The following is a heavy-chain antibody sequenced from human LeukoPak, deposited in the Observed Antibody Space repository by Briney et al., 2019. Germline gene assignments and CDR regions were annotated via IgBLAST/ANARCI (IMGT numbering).Heavy chain of an antibody. D-gene: IGHD3-10*01. CDR2: ISYDGSNK. V-gene: IGHV3-30*18. CDR1: GFTFSSYG. Sequence: QTGGSLRLSCAASGFTFSSYGMHWVRQAPGKGLEWVAVISYDGSNKYYADSVKGRFTISRDNSKNTLYLQMNSLRAEDTAVYYCAKVSMVRGVIIEAWYAFDIWGQGTMVTVSS. J-gene: IGHJ3*02. CDR3: AKVSMVRGVIIEAWYAFDI.